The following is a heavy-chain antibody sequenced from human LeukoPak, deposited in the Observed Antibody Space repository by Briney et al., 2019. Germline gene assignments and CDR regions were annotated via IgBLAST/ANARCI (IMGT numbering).Heavy chain of an antibody. CDR1: GGSISSYY. Sequence: PSETLSLTCTVSGGSISSYYWSWIRQPPGKGLEWIGYIYTSGSTNYNPSLKSRVTISVDTSKNQFSLKLSSVTAADTAVYYCARSWSVVWRGFDPWGQGNPGHRLL. V-gene: IGHV4-4*09. D-gene: IGHD6-13*01. CDR2: IYTSGST. CDR3: ARSWSVVWRGFDP. J-gene: IGHJ5*02.